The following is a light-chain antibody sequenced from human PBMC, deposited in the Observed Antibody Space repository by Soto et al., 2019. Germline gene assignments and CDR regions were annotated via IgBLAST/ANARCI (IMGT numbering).Light chain of an antibody. CDR3: QQYNSYPLT. CDR1: QSISSW. Sequence: DIQMTQSPSTLSASVRDRVTITCRASQSISSWLAWYQQKPGKAPKLLIYKASSLESGVPPRFSGSGSGTEFTLTISSLQPDDFATYYCQQYNSYPLTFGGGTKVEIK. CDR2: KAS. V-gene: IGKV1-5*03. J-gene: IGKJ4*01.